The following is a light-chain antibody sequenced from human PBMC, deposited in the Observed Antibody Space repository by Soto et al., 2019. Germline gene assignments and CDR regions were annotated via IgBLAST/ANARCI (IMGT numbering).Light chain of an antibody. J-gene: IGKJ4*01. Sequence: AIQLTQSPSSLSASVGDRVTITCRASQDISSALAWYQQKAGKAPKFLIYDASTLGDGVPSRFSGSGSGTVFTLTITSLQPEDFAVYYCQQFNSYPLTFGGGTKVDIK. CDR1: QDISSA. CDR2: DAS. CDR3: QQFNSYPLT. V-gene: IGKV1-13*02.